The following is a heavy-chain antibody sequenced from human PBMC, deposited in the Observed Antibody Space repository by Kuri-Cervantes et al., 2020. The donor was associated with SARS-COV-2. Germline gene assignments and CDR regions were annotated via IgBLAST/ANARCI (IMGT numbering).Heavy chain of an antibody. D-gene: IGHD3-22*01. CDR1: GYTFTSYY. J-gene: IGHJ6*03. CDR3: ALGYWGSGYPRYYCYMDV. CDR2: INPSGGST. V-gene: IGHV1-46*01. Sequence: ASVKVSCKASGYTFTSYYMHWVRQAPGQGLEWMGIINPSGGSTSYAQKFQGRVTMTRDTSTSTVYMELSSLRSEDTAVFYCALGYWGSGYPRYYCYMDVWGKGTTVTVSS.